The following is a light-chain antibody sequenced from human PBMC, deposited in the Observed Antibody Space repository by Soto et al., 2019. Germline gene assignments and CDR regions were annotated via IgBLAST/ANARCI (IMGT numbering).Light chain of an antibody. Sequence: IQLTQSPSSLSASVGDRVTITCRATQYISSYLAWYQQKPGKAPKLLIYTASTLQSGVPSRFSGSGSGTDFTLTISSLQPEDFASYYCLQVSSFPRTFGQGTKVEIK. CDR2: TAS. J-gene: IGKJ1*01. V-gene: IGKV1-9*01. CDR3: LQVSSFPRT. CDR1: QYISSY.